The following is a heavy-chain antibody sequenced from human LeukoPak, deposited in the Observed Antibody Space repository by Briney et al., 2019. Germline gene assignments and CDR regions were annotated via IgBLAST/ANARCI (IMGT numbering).Heavy chain of an antibody. D-gene: IGHD1-26*01. Sequence: PGGSLRLSCAASGFTVSSNYMSWVRQAPGKGLEWVSVIYSGGSTYYADSVKGRFTISRDNSKNTLYLQMSSLRAEDTAVYYCARGGSYLVSDAFDIWGQGTMVTVSS. J-gene: IGHJ3*02. CDR3: ARGGSYLVSDAFDI. CDR1: GFTVSSNY. V-gene: IGHV3-53*01. CDR2: IYSGGST.